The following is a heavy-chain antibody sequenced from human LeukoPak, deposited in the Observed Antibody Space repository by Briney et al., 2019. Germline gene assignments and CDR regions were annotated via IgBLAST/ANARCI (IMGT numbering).Heavy chain of an antibody. CDR1: GLSVSSYW. CDR3: AKCYYYDSSGFDY. D-gene: IGHD3-22*01. J-gene: IGHJ4*02. V-gene: IGHV3-74*01. CDR2: INSDGSST. Sequence: PGGSLSLSCAASGLSVSSYWMQCARQAPGKGLVWVSRINSDGSSTSYADSVKGRFTISRDNAKNTLYLQMNSLRATDTDGYFCAKCYYYDSSGFDYWGQGTLVTVSS.